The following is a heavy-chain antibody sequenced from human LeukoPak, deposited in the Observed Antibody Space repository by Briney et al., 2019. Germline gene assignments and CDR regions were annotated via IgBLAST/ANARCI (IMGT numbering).Heavy chain of an antibody. J-gene: IGHJ4*02. CDR3: ARLLARITIFGVARPDY. CDR2: INHSGST. Sequence: SETLSLTCAVYGGSFSPYYWSWIRQPPGKGLEWIGEINHSGSTNYNPSLKSRVTISVDTSKNQFSLKLSSVTAADTAVYYCARLLARITIFGVARPDYWGQGTLVTVSS. D-gene: IGHD3-3*01. V-gene: IGHV4-34*01. CDR1: GGSFSPYY.